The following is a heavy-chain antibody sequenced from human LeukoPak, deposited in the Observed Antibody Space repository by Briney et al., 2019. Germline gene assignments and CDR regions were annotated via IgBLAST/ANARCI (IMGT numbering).Heavy chain of an antibody. J-gene: IGHJ5*02. CDR2: IYYSENT. V-gene: IGHV4-59*01. Sequence: SETLSLTCTVSGVSITNYYWTWIRQPPGKGLEWIGYIYYSENTNYNPSLKSRVTMSVDTSTNQFSLKLSSVTAADTAVYYCARHLGIAVASWFDPWGQGTLVTVSS. CDR3: ARHLGIAVASWFDP. D-gene: IGHD6-19*01. CDR1: GVSITNYY.